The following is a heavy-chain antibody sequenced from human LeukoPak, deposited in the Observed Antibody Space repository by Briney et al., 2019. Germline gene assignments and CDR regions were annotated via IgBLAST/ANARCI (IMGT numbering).Heavy chain of an antibody. Sequence: PWASVKVSCTASGYTFTSYEINWVRQATGQGLEWMGRANPGSGNTGYAQKFQGRVTMTRDTSITTAYMELSSLRSEDTAVYYCARDYYYDTSGHRSGYFDLWGRGTLVTVSS. CDR1: GYTFTSYE. J-gene: IGHJ2*01. V-gene: IGHV1-8*01. D-gene: IGHD3-22*01. CDR3: ARDYYYDTSGHRSGYFDL. CDR2: ANPGSGNT.